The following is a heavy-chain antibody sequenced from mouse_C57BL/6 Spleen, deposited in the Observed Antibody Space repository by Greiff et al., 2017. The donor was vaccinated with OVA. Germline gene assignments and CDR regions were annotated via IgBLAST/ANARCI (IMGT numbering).Heavy chain of an antibody. V-gene: IGHV5-17*01. J-gene: IGHJ2*01. CDR2: ISSGSSTI. D-gene: IGHD1-2*01. CDR1: GFTFSDYG. Sequence: DVKLVESGGGLVKPGGSLKLSCAASGFTFSDYGMHWVRQAPEKGLEWVAYISSGSSTIYYADTVKGRFTISRDNAKNTLFLQMTSLRSEDTAMYYCARRYGVGGYFDYWGQGTTLTVSS. CDR3: ARRYGVGGYFDY.